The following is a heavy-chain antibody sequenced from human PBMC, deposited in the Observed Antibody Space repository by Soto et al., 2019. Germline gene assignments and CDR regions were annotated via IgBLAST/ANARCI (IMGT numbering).Heavy chain of an antibody. CDR2: LYWDDDK. Sequence: QITLKESGPTLVRPTQTLTLTCTFSGFSLTTSGVGVGWIRQPPGKVLEWLAILYWDDDKRYSSSLKSRFTIPTHTSTNLVVLTMTNMDPVDTATYYCAHHPYYGLGSYSFDYWGQGTLVTVSS. V-gene: IGHV2-5*02. D-gene: IGHD3-10*01. J-gene: IGHJ4*02. CDR3: AHHPYYGLGSYSFDY. CDR1: GFSLTTSGVG.